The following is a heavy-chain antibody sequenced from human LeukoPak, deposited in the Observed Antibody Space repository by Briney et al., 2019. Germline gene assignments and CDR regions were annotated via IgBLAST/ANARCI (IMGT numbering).Heavy chain of an antibody. V-gene: IGHV4-59*01. Sequence: SETLSLTCTVSGGSISLYYWSWIRQPPGKGLEWIGYFYDTGSPKYNPSLERRVTISVDMSRNQFSLNLSSVTAADTAVYYCARGRGSLTYWGQGTLATVSS. CDR2: FYDTGSP. D-gene: IGHD3-10*01. CDR3: ARGRGSLTY. CDR1: GGSISLYY. J-gene: IGHJ1*01.